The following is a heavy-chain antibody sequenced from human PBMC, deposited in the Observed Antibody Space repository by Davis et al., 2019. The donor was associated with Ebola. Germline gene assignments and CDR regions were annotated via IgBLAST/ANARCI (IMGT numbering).Heavy chain of an antibody. J-gene: IGHJ4*02. CDR3: ARAQFPTTSDH. CDR1: GGTFSSYA. Sequence: ASVKVSCKASGGTFSSYAISWVRQAPGQGLEWMGWISAYNGNTNYAQKLQGRVTMTTDTSTSTAYMELRSLRSDDTAVYYCARAQFPTTSDHWGQGTLVTVSS. CDR2: ISAYNGNT. D-gene: IGHD1-1*01. V-gene: IGHV1-18*01.